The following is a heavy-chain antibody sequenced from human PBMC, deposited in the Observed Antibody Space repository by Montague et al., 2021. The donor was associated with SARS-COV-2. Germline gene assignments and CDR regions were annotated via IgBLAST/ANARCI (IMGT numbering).Heavy chain of an antibody. CDR2: IYYSGST. V-gene: IGHV4-31*03. D-gene: IGHD2-2*01. J-gene: IGHJ4*02. CDR3: ARTPAVYVVVVPAARGHLDY. Sequence: TLSLTCTVSGGSISSGGYYWSWIRQHPGKGLEWIGYIYYSGSTYYNPSLKSRVTISVDTSKNQFSLKLSSVTAADTAVYYCARTPAVYVVVVPAARGHLDYWGQGPLVTVSS. CDR1: GGSISSGGYY.